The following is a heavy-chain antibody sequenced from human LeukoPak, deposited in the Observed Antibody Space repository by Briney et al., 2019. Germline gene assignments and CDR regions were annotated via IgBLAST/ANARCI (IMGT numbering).Heavy chain of an antibody. CDR2: IRSDGGSS. CDR1: GFTFSTYFW. J-gene: IGHJ4*02. Sequence: PGGSLRLSCAVSGFTFSTYFWMHWVRQAPGKGLVWVSRIRSDGGSSTYADSVKGRFTISRDNAKNTLYLQMNSLRADDTAVYYCARGPLTTSQRSLGYWGQGTLVTVSS. D-gene: IGHD1-14*01. CDR3: ARGPLTTSQRSLGY. V-gene: IGHV3-74*01.